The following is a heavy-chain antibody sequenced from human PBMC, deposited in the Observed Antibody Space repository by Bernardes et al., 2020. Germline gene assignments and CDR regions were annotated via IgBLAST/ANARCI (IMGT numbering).Heavy chain of an antibody. CDR3: AKDLAYCGGDCYQDFDY. D-gene: IGHD2-21*02. CDR1: GFTFSSYA. Sequence: VGSLRLSCAASGFTFSSYAMSWVRQAPGKGLEWVSAISGSGGSTYYADSVKGRFTISRDNSKNTLYLQMNSLRAEDTAVYYCAKDLAYCGGDCYQDFDYWGQGTLVTVSS. J-gene: IGHJ4*02. V-gene: IGHV3-23*01. CDR2: ISGSGGST.